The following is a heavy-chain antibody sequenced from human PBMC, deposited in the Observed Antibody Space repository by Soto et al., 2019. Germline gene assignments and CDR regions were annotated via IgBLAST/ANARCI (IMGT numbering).Heavy chain of an antibody. CDR3: ARDKGRLQLGGNYYSILDV. V-gene: IGHV1-69*12. D-gene: IGHD1-1*01. Sequence: QVHLEQSGAEVKKPGSSVKVSCKASGGTFSNSAISWVRQAPGQGLEWMGGIMPIFRTPDYAQKFQGRVTITADESTSTAYMELSGLRSDDTAVYYCARDKGRLQLGGNYYSILDVWGQGTTVTVSS. J-gene: IGHJ6*02. CDR2: IMPIFRTP. CDR1: GGTFSNSA.